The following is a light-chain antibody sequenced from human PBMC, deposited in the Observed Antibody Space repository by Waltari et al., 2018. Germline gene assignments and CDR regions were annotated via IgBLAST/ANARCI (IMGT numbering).Light chain of an antibody. Sequence: QSVLTQPPSVSGTPGQRVTISCSGSTSNIGAGHDVHWYQPLPGTAPKLLIYGNNHRPSGVPDRFPGSKSGPSASLAITGLQADDEADYFCQSFDNMLSGGVVFGGGTKLAVL. CDR2: GNN. CDR1: TSNIGAGHD. V-gene: IGLV1-40*01. CDR3: QSFDNMLSGGVV. J-gene: IGLJ2*01.